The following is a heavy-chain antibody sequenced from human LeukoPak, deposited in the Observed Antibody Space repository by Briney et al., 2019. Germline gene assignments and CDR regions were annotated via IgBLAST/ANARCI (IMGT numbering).Heavy chain of an antibody. D-gene: IGHD3-9*01. CDR1: GFTFSSYA. V-gene: IGHV3-23*01. Sequence: GGSLRLSCAAPGFTFSSYAMSWVRQAPGKGLEWVSAISGSGGSTYYADSVKGRFTISRDNSKNTLYLQMNSLRAEDTAVYYCAKASRGGLRYFDWLSDYWGQGTLVTVSS. CDR2: ISGSGGST. CDR3: AKASRGGLRYFDWLSDY. J-gene: IGHJ4*02.